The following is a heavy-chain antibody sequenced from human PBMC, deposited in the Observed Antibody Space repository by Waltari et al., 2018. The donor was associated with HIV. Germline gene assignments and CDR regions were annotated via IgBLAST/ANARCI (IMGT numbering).Heavy chain of an antibody. J-gene: IGHJ4*02. V-gene: IGHV3-9*01. Sequence: EVQLVEYGGGLVQPGRSLRLSCEASGFIFDDYSMHWVRQAPGKGLEWVSGISYNGGTIGYADSVKGRFTISRDNARNSLYLQMNSLRIEDTGLYYCAKDNSRYRGEFDYWGQGILVTVSS. CDR3: AKDNSRYRGEFDY. D-gene: IGHD3-10*01. CDR2: ISYNGGTI. CDR1: GFIFDDYS.